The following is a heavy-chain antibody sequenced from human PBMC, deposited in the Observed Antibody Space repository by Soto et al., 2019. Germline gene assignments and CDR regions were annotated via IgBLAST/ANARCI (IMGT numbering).Heavy chain of an antibody. D-gene: IGHD2-8*02. Sequence: EVQLEQSGGGLAQPGGSLRLSCVASRITFIGYWGSWVRQAPGRGLEWVATIRQDGGQRYYVDALKGRFTTSRDRAKNSPYLRMNSLTVEVTALYYCSTTGGYWGQGMLVTVSS. J-gene: IGHJ4*02. CDR2: IRQDGGQR. V-gene: IGHV3-7*03. CDR1: RITFIGYW. CDR3: STTGGY.